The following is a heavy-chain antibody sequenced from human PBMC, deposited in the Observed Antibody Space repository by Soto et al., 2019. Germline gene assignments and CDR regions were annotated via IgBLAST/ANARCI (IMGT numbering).Heavy chain of an antibody. D-gene: IGHD6-13*01. CDR3: ARHHTSPGITVDN. CDR2: ISGSGGTT. Sequence: PGGSLRLSCAASGFTFSAYAMSWVRQAPGKGLEWVSVISGSGGTTYYADSVKGRFTISRDNVRNSMYLQVNSLRAEDTAVYYCARHHTSPGITVDNWGQGSLVTVS. CDR1: GFTFSAYA. J-gene: IGHJ4*02. V-gene: IGHV3-23*01.